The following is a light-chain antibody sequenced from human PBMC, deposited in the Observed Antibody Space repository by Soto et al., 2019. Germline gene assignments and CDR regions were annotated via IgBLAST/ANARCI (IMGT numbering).Light chain of an antibody. J-gene: IGKJ4*01. Sequence: EIVLTQSPATLSLSPGERATLSCRASQSVGSYFAWYQQKPGQAPRLLIYDAFSRATGIPARFSGSGSGTDFTLTISSLEPEAFAVYFCQQRSRWPLTFGGGTMVEIK. CDR3: QQRSRWPLT. CDR2: DAF. CDR1: QSVGSY. V-gene: IGKV3-11*01.